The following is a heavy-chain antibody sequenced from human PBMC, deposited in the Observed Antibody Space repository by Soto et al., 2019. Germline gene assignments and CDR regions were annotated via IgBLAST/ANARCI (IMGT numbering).Heavy chain of an antibody. Sequence: GGSLRLSCAASGFTFSSYAMSWVRQAPGKGLDWVSAISGSGGSTYYADSVKGRFTISRDNSKNTLYMQLNSLRAEDTAVYYCAKCSAIFGVVNWFDPWGQGTLVTVSS. CDR3: AKCSAIFGVVNWFDP. CDR2: ISGSGGST. D-gene: IGHD3-3*01. V-gene: IGHV3-23*01. J-gene: IGHJ5*02. CDR1: GFTFSSYA.